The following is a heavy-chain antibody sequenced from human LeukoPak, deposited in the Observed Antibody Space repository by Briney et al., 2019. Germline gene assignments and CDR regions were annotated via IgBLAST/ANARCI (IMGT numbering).Heavy chain of an antibody. CDR2: IYHSGST. CDR1: GGSISSSNW. CDR3: ARAYSSSWYFDY. D-gene: IGHD6-13*01. V-gene: IGHV4-4*02. J-gene: IGHJ4*02. Sequence: PSGTLSLTCAVSGGSISSSNWWSWVRQPPGKGLEWIGEIYHSGSTNYNPSLKSRVTISVDTSKNQFSLKLSSVTAADTAVYYCARAYSSSWYFDYWGQGTLVTVSS.